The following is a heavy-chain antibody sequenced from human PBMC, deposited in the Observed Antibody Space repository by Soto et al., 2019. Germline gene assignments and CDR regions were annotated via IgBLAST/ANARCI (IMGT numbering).Heavy chain of an antibody. V-gene: IGHV3-74*03. CDR3: AREAGYCSRTSCYRRAFDT. CDR2: INTDGGSS. J-gene: IGHJ3*02. D-gene: IGHD2-2*01. Sequence: EVQLVESGGDLVQPGGSLSLSCAASGFTFSGHWMHWVRQVPGKGLEWVSRINTDGGSSAYADSVKGRFVLSRDNAKNTLYLQMNGLRAEDTAVYYCAREAGYCSRTSCYRRAFDTWGQGTTVTVSS. CDR1: GFTFSGHW.